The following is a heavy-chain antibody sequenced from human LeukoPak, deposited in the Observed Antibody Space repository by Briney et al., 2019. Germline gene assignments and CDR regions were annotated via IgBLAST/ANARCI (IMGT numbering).Heavy chain of an antibody. CDR3: AGLLGYCSSTSCSSLDY. V-gene: IGHV4-59*01. CDR2: IYYSGST. CDR1: GGSISSYY. J-gene: IGHJ4*02. Sequence: SETLSLTCTVSGGSISSYYWGWIRQPPGKGLEWIGYIYYSGSTNYNPSLKSRVTISVDTSMNQFSLKLSSVTAADTAVYYCAGLLGYCSSTSCSSLDYWGQGTLVTVSS. D-gene: IGHD2-2*01.